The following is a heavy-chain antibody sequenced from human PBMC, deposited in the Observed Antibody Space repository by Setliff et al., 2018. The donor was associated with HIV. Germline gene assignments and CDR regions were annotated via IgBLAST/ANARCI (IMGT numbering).Heavy chain of an antibody. J-gene: IGHJ6*03. D-gene: IGHD5-12*01. CDR3: ARGRKRDGYNFYYYYMDV. V-gene: IGHV4-59*01. CDR1: GGSFSGYY. CDR2: IYYSGST. Sequence: SETLSLTCAVSGGSFSGYYWSWIRQPPGKGLEWIGYIYYSGSTNYNPSLKSRVTISVDTSKNHFSLQLSSVTAADTAVYYCARGRKRDGYNFYYYYMDVWGKGTTVTVSS.